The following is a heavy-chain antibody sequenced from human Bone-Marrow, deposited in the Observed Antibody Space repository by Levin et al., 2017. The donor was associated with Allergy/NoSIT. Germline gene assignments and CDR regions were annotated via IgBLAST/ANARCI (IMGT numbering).Heavy chain of an antibody. Sequence: GESLKISCAASGFTFSSYSMNWVRQAPGKGLEWVSSISSSSSYIYYADSVKGRFTISRDNAKNSLYLQMNSLRAEDTAVYYCARRYCSSTSCYPIDYWGQGTLVTVSS. CDR2: ISSSSSYI. D-gene: IGHD2-2*01. J-gene: IGHJ4*02. CDR1: GFTFSSYS. CDR3: ARRYCSSTSCYPIDY. V-gene: IGHV3-21*01.